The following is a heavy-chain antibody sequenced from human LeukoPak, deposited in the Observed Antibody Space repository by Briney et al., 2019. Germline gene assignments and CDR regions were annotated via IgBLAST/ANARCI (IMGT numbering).Heavy chain of an antibody. CDR1: GGTFSIYA. D-gene: IGHD3-22*01. CDR3: ARESTDYYDSSGYYYGPVY. Sequence: SVKVSCTASGGTFSIYAISWVRQAPGQGLEWMGGIIPIFGTANYPQNFQGRVTITADESTSTAYMELSNLRSEDTAVYYCARESTDYYDSSGYYYGPVYWGQGTLVTVSS. V-gene: IGHV1-69*13. J-gene: IGHJ4*02. CDR2: IIPIFGTA.